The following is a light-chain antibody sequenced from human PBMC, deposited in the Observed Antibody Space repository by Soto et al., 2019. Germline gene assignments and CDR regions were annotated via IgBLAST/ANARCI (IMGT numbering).Light chain of an antibody. J-gene: IGLJ1*01. V-gene: IGLV1-40*01. CDR1: SSNIGAGYD. Sequence: QSVLTQPPSVSGAPGQRVSISCTGSSSNIGAGYDVHWYQHLPGTAPKLLIYANNNRPSGVPDRFSGSKSGTSASLAITGLQAEDEADYYCQSYDSSLGGNYVFGTGTKVTVL. CDR3: QSYDSSLGGNYV. CDR2: ANN.